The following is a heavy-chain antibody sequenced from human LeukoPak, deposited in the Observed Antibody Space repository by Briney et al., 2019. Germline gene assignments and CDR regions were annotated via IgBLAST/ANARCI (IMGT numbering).Heavy chain of an antibody. J-gene: IGHJ4*02. V-gene: IGHV4-4*07. CDR3: ARGGVTAAFDY. CDR2: IYTSGST. D-gene: IGHD2-21*02. CDR1: DDSITMYY. Sequence: SETLSLSCTVSDDSITMYYWSWIRQPAGKGLEWIGRIYTSGSTNYNPSLKSRVTISVDTSKNQFSLKLSSVTAADTAVYYCARGGVTAAFDYWGQGTLVTVSS.